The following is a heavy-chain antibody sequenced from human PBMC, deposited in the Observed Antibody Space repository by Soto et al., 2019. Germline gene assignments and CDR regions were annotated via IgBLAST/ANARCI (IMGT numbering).Heavy chain of an antibody. J-gene: IGHJ4*01. Sequence: ASVKVSCKASGYTLTSYYMHWVRQAPGQGLEWMGIINPSGGSTSYAPRFQGRVTMTRDTSTSTVYMELSSLTSEDTAVYYCARDHLDRYYYDSSGYYPPDYWGHGTLVPLSS. CDR1: GYTLTSYY. V-gene: IGHV1-46*01. D-gene: IGHD3-22*01. CDR3: ARDHLDRYYYDSSGYYPPDY. CDR2: INPSGGST.